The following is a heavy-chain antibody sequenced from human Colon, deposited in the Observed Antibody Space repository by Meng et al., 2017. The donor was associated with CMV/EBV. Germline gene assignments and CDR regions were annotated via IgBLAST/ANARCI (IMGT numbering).Heavy chain of an antibody. CDR3: ARLSGNSRMDV. J-gene: IGHJ6*02. D-gene: IGHD1-26*01. Sequence: GESLKISCVGSGFIFGDYYMSWVRQAPGKGLEWISYISSLASTTHYADSVKGRFTISRDNAKNSLFLEMNSLRAEDTAVYYCARLSGNSRMDVWGQGTTVTVSS. CDR1: GFIFGDYY. V-gene: IGHV3-11*04. CDR2: ISSLASTT.